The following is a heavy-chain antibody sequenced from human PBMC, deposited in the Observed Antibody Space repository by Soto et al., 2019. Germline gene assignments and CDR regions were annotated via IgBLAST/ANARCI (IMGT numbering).Heavy chain of an antibody. Sequence: EVQLVESGGGLVQPGGSLRLSCEASGFTFSSYWMSWVRQAPGKGLEWVANIKHDGSDKYYVGSVKGRFTISRDNAXNXLXQQMNSLTDEDTAVYSCAREVPAAPSRGPYYYGMDVWGHGTTVTVSS. V-gene: IGHV3-7*01. J-gene: IGHJ6*02. CDR2: IKHDGSDK. CDR1: GFTFSSYW. CDR3: AREVPAAPSRGPYYYGMDV. D-gene: IGHD2-2*01.